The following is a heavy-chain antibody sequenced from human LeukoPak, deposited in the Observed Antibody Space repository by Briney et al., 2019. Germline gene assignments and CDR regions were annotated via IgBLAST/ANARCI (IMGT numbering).Heavy chain of an antibody. CDR1: GFSLSTYT. V-gene: IGHV3-48*02. J-gene: IGHJ4*02. CDR3: TRNLIGGPAALIDF. Sequence: GGSLRLSCATSGFSLSTYTMNWVRQAPGKGLEWISYIGSSGRTIHYADSVEGRFTISRDNAKNSLYLQMNSLRDEDTAVYYCTRNLIGGPAALIDFWGQGTLVSVSS. CDR2: IGSSGRTI. D-gene: IGHD2-2*01.